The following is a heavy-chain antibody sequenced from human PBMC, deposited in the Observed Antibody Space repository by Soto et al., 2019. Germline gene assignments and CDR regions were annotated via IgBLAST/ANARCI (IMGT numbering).Heavy chain of an antibody. V-gene: IGHV4-38-2*01. CDR2: IYHSGST. CDR1: GYSISSGYY. CDR3: ARQGYEGSWFDP. Sequence: NPSETLSLTCAVSGYSISSGYYWGWIRQPPGKGLEWIGSIYHSGSTYYNPSLKSRVTISVDTSKNQFSLKLSSVTAADTAVYYCARQGYEGSWFDPWGQGTLVTVSS. D-gene: IGHD3-10*01. J-gene: IGHJ5*02.